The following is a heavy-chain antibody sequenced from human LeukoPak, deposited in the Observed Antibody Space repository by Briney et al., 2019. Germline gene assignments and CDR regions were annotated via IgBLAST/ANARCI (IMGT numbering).Heavy chain of an antibody. CDR3: VRRHYDFWGGYMDV. V-gene: IGHV3-33*01. CDR2: LWSDGSKK. CDR1: GFDFSNHG. Sequence: GGSLRLSCAASGFDFSNHGTHWVRQAPGKGLELVALLWSDGSKKYYVDSVKGRFSISRDNSNNTLYLRMNSLRAEDTAVYYCVRRHYDFWGGYMDVWGNGTTVIVSS. J-gene: IGHJ6*03. D-gene: IGHD3-3*01.